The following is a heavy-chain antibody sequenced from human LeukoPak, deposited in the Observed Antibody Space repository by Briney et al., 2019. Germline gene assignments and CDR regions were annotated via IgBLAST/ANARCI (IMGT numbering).Heavy chain of an antibody. Sequence: GGSLRLSCAASGFTFSSYAMSWVRQAPGKGLEWVSAISGSGGSTYHADSVKGRFTISRDNSKDTLYLQMNSLRAEDTAVYYCAKDGVPAPSALVVVITGRFDYWGQGTLVTVSS. CDR3: AKDGVPAPSALVVVITGRFDY. CDR1: GFTFSSYA. J-gene: IGHJ4*02. CDR2: ISGSGGST. D-gene: IGHD3-22*01. V-gene: IGHV3-23*01.